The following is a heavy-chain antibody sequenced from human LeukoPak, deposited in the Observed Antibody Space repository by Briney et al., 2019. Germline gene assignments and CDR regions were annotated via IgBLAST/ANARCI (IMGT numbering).Heavy chain of an antibody. CDR1: GFTFSSYW. D-gene: IGHD6-19*01. Sequence: TGGSLRLSCAASGFTFSSYWMSWVRQAPGKGLELVANIKQDGSEKYYVDSVKGRFTISRDNAKNSLYLQMNSLRAEDTAVYYCARTYSSGSYYFDYWGQGTLVTVSS. CDR3: ARTYSSGSYYFDY. J-gene: IGHJ4*02. V-gene: IGHV3-7*05. CDR2: IKQDGSEK.